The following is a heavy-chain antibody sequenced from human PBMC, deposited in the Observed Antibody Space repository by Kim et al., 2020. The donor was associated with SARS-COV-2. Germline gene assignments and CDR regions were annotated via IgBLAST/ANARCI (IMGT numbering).Heavy chain of an antibody. CDR2: IYFSGIT. V-gene: IGHV4-31*03. CDR1: GDPIGSYAHY. Sequence: SETLSLTCTVSGDPIGSYAHYWSWIRQYPGKGPEWIGYIYFSGITNSNPSLKGRVTLSLDTYQNRFSLKLASVTAADTAGYYCARVKSSTRAFDIWGQGT. J-gene: IGHJ3*02. CDR3: ARVKSSTRAFDI.